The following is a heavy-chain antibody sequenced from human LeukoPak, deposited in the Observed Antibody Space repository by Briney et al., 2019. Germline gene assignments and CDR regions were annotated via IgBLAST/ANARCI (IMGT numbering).Heavy chain of an antibody. D-gene: IGHD4-17*01. J-gene: IGHJ4*02. CDR1: GFTFGSYG. Sequence: LGGSLRLSCAASGFTFGSYGMHWVRQAPGKGLDWVAFVRYDGNNPYYSASVKGRFTISRDNSKNTVLLQMNNLRLEDAAVYYCARGSRYGDYPYYCDFWGQGTLVTVSS. CDR3: ARGSRYGDYPYYCDF. CDR2: VRYDGNNP. V-gene: IGHV3-30*02.